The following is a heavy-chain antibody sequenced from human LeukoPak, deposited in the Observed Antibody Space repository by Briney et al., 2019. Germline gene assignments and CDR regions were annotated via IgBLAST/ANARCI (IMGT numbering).Heavy chain of an antibody. CDR1: GGSISSYY. Sequence: SETLSLTCTVSGGSISSYYWSWIRQPAGKGLEWIGRIYTSGSTNYNPSLKSRVTMSVDTSKNQFSLKLSSVTAADTAVYYCARGIDCSSTSCHGYAFDIWGQGTMVTVSS. D-gene: IGHD2-2*01. J-gene: IGHJ3*02. V-gene: IGHV4-4*07. CDR2: IYTSGST. CDR3: ARGIDCSSTSCHGYAFDI.